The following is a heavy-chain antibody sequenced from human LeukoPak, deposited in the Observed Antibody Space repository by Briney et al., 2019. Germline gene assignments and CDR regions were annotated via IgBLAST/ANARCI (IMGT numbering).Heavy chain of an antibody. Sequence: ASVKVSCKASGGTFSSYAISWVRQAPGQGLEWMGGIIPIFGTANYAQKFQGRVTITADESTSTAYMELSSPRSEDTAVYYCARVGCSGGSCYAVPYNWFDPWGQGTLVTVSS. CDR3: ARVGCSGGSCYAVPYNWFDP. CDR1: GGTFSSYA. V-gene: IGHV1-69*13. CDR2: IIPIFGTA. D-gene: IGHD2-15*01. J-gene: IGHJ5*02.